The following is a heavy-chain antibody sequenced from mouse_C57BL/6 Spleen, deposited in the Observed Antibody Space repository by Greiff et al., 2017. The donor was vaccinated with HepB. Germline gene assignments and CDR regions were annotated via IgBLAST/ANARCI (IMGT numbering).Heavy chain of an antibody. D-gene: IGHD1-1*01. CDR1: GYTFTSYW. Sequence: QVQLQQSGAELVKPGASVKLSCKASGYTFTSYWMHWVKQRPGRGLEWIGRIDPNSGGTKYNEKLKSKATLTVDKPSSTAYMQLSSLTSEDSAVDYCARQTTVVATGYFDVWGTGTTVTVAS. CDR2: IDPNSGGT. J-gene: IGHJ1*03. CDR3: ARQTTVVATGYFDV. V-gene: IGHV1-72*01.